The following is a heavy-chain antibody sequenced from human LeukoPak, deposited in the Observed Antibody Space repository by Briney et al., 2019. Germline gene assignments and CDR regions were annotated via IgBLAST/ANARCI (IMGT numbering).Heavy chain of an antibody. CDR1: GYSFTIYW. J-gene: IGHJ1*01. CDR3: ARLSAGAATEYFQH. D-gene: IGHD1-26*01. CDR2: IYPGDSDT. V-gene: IGHV5-51*01. Sequence: GESLKISCKGSGYSFTIYWIGWVRQMPGKGLEWMGSIYPGDSDTRYSPSFQGQVTISADKSISTAYLQWSSLKASDTAIYYCARLSAGAATEYFQHWGQGTLVTVSS.